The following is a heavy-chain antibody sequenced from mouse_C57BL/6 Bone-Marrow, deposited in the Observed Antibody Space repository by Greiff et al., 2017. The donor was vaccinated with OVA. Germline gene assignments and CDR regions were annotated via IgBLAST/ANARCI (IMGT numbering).Heavy chain of an antibody. J-gene: IGHJ1*03. Sequence: EVKLMESGPGLAKPSQTLSLTCSVTGYSITSDYWNWIRKFPGNKLEYMGYISYSGSTYYNPSLKSRISITRDTSTNKYYLKLNSVTTEDTATYYCARFSPRYYGSSYSYWYFDVWGTGTTVTVSS. V-gene: IGHV3-8*01. CDR3: ARFSPRYYGSSYSYWYFDV. CDR1: GYSITSDY. CDR2: ISYSGST. D-gene: IGHD1-1*01.